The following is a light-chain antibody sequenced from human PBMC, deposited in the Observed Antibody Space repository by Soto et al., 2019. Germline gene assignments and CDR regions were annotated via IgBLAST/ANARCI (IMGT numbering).Light chain of an antibody. V-gene: IGLV1-44*01. CDR3: AVWDDSLNGFFV. J-gene: IGLJ1*01. CDR2: TND. Sequence: QSVRTQPPSASGTPGQRFTISCSGSSSNIGSNSVSWYQHLPGTAPKLLIYTNDQRPSGVPDRFSGSKSGTSASLAISGRQSQAGADYYCAVWDDSLNGFFVFGTGTKVPS. CDR1: SSNIGSNS.